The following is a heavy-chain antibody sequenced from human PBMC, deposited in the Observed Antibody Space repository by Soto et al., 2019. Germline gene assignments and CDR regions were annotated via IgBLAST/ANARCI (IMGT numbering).Heavy chain of an antibody. CDR2: IYYSGST. CDR3: ASWIVVITPRFDY. D-gene: IGHD3-22*01. J-gene: IGHJ4*02. CDR1: GGSISSGGYY. V-gene: IGHV4-31*03. Sequence: LSLTCTVSGGSISSGGYYWSWIRQHPGKGLEWIGYIYYSGSTYYNPSLKSRVTISVDTSKNQFSLKLSSVTAADTAVYYCASWIVVITPRFDYWGQGTLVTVSS.